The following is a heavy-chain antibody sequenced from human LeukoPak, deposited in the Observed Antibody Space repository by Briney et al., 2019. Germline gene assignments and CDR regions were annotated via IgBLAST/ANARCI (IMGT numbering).Heavy chain of an antibody. CDR1: NYSFIKYG. V-gene: IGHV1-18*01. D-gene: IGHD4-11*01. J-gene: IGHJ4*02. CDR3: RRFYSNFGDY. Sequence: ASVKVSYKASNYSFIKYGIGWVRQAPGQGREWMGWVSAYNGKTRYAEQFRGTVTMTADTSTATGYMELTGLTSDDTAVYYCRRFYSNFGDYWGQGTRVAVSS. CDR2: VSAYNGKT.